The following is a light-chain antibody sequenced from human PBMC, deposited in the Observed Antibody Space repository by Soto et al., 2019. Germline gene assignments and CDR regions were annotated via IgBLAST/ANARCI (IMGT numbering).Light chain of an antibody. CDR1: SSDVGGYNY. CDR3: SSYTSSIPVL. J-gene: IGLJ2*01. CDR2: EVS. Sequence: QSALTQPASVSGSPGQSITISCTGSSSDVGGYNYVSWYQHHPGKAPKLMIYEVSNRPSGVSNRFSGSKSGYTASLTISGLQVEDEASYYCSSYTSSIPVLFGGGTKLTVL. V-gene: IGLV2-14*01.